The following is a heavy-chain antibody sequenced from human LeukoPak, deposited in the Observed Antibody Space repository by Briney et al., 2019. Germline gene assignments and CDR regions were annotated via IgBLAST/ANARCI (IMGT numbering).Heavy chain of an antibody. CDR1: GFTFSSHA. V-gene: IGHV3-23*01. CDR2: IDKSGDGA. CDR3: AKGGPYYFDY. Sequence: PGGSLRLSCAASGFTFSSHAMNWVRQPPGKGLDWVSSIDKSGDGAFYADSVKGRFTISRDNSKNTLYLQMNSLRAEDTAVYYCAKGGPYYFDYWGQGTLVTVSS. D-gene: IGHD2-15*01. J-gene: IGHJ4*02.